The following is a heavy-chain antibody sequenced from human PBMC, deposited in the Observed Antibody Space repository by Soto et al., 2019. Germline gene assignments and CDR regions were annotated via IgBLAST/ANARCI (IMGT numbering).Heavy chain of an antibody. D-gene: IGHD1-1*01. CDR1: GDTFTGYY. V-gene: IGHV1-2*02. CDR2: VNPNSGGT. CDR3: ARDRERLEAPVHTVMEV. Sequence: ASVKVSCKASGDTFTGYYMHWVRQAPGQGLEWMGWVNPNSGGTNYAQKFQGRVTMTRDTSISTAYMELSRLRSDDTAVYYCARDRERLEAPVHTVMEVWGQGTMVNVSS. J-gene: IGHJ6*01.